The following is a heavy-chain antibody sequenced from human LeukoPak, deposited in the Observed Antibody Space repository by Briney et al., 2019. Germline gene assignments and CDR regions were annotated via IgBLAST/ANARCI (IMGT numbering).Heavy chain of an antibody. Sequence: SETLSLTCTVSGGSISSYYWSWIRQPPGKGLEWIGYIYYSGSTNYNPSLKSRVTISVDTSKNQFSLKLSSVTAADTAVYYCARAWAMIETAGLDAFDIWGQGTMVTVSS. V-gene: IGHV4-59*01. CDR2: IYYSGST. D-gene: IGHD3-22*01. J-gene: IGHJ3*02. CDR3: ARAWAMIETAGLDAFDI. CDR1: GGSISSYY.